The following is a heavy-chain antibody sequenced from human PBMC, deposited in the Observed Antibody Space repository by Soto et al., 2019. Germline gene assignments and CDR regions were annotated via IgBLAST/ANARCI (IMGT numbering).Heavy chain of an antibody. J-gene: IGHJ4*02. Sequence: GGSLRLSCAASGFTFSSYAMRWVRQAPGKGLEWVSAISGSGGSTYYADSVKGRFTISRDNSKNTLYLQMNSLRADDTAVYYCAKGPEITMIVVVISPFDYWGQGTLVTVSS. CDR1: GFTFSSYA. D-gene: IGHD3-22*01. CDR2: ISGSGGST. CDR3: AKGPEITMIVVVISPFDY. V-gene: IGHV3-23*01.